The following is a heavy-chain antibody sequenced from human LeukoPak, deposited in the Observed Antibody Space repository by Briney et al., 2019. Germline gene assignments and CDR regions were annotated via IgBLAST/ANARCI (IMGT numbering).Heavy chain of an antibody. Sequence: ASVKVSCKASGYTFTSYGISWVRQAPGQGLEWMGWISAYNGNTNYAQKLQGGVTMTTDTSTSTAYMELRSLRSDDTAVYYCARGYYDSSGYYPLPFDYWGQGTLVTVSS. CDR2: ISAYNGNT. V-gene: IGHV1-18*01. CDR1: GYTFTSYG. J-gene: IGHJ4*02. D-gene: IGHD3-22*01. CDR3: ARGYYDSSGYYPLPFDY.